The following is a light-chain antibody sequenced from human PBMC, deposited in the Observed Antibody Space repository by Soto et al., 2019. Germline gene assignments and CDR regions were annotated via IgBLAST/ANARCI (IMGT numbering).Light chain of an antibody. V-gene: IGKV3-11*01. CDR1: QSIGSY. CDR3: QQRNTWPPWT. J-gene: IGKJ1*01. CDR2: DAS. Sequence: IVLTQCLATLSWSPGEGATLSCRASQSIGSYLAWYQQKPGQAPRLLIYDASNRATGIPARFSGSGSGTDFTLTISSLEPEDFAVYYCQQRNTWPPWTFGQGTKV.